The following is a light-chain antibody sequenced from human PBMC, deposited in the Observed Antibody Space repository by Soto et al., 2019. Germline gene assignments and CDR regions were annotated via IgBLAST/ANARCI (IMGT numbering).Light chain of an antibody. V-gene: IGKV1-39*01. CDR1: QSIHSY. CDR2: AAS. Sequence: IQMTQPPSSLSTSVGNRVTITCRAIQSIHSYLNWYQREPGKAPKLLIYAASSLQSGVPSRFSGSGSGTDFTLTISSLHPEDSATYCCQQSYSTPPGTFGKGTKL. CDR3: QQSYSTPPGT. J-gene: IGKJ1*01.